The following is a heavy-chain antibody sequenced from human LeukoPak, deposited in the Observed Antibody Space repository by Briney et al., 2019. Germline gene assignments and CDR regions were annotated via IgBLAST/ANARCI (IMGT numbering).Heavy chain of an antibody. CDR2: ISAYDGNT. Sequence: ASVKVSCKASGYTFTNYDISWVRQAPGQGLEWMGWISAYDGNTNSAQNLLGRVSMTTDTSTSTAYMELRSLRSDDTAVYSCARERGRQLGVDPWGQGTLVTVSS. CDR3: ARERGRQLGVDP. J-gene: IGHJ5*02. V-gene: IGHV1-18*01. D-gene: IGHD3-10*01. CDR1: GYTFTNYD.